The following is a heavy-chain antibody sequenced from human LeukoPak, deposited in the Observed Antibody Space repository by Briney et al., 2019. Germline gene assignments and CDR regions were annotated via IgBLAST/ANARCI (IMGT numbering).Heavy chain of an antibody. CDR1: GYSFTSYD. D-gene: IGHD6-13*01. Sequence: ASVKVSCKASGYSFTSYDINWVRQATGQGLEWMGWMNPNSGNTGYAQKFQGRVTMTRNTSISTAYMKLSSLRSEDTAVYYCARAERIAACSGYDWFDPWGQGTLVTDSS. CDR3: ARAERIAACSGYDWFDP. V-gene: IGHV1-8*01. J-gene: IGHJ5*02. CDR2: MNPNSGNT.